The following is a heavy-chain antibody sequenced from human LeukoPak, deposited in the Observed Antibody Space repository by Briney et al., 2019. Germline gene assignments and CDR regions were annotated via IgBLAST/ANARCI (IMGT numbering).Heavy chain of an antibody. CDR3: ASSYCSSTSCYDGAFDI. CDR2: ISSSISYI. V-gene: IGHV3-21*01. D-gene: IGHD2-2*01. J-gene: IGHJ3*02. CDR1: GFTFSSYS. Sequence: PGGSLRLSCAASGFTFSSYSMNWVRQAPGKGLEWVSSISSSISYIYYAHSVKGRFTISRDNSKNSLYMQMSSLRAEDTAVYYCASSYCSSTSCYDGAFDIWGQGTMVTVSS.